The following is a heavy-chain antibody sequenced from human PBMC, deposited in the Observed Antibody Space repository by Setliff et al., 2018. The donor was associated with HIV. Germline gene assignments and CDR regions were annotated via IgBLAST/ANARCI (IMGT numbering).Heavy chain of an antibody. CDR1: GGSISSGSYY. Sequence: SETLSLTCTVSGGSISSGSYYWSWIRQPAGKGLEWIGRIWTSGSTNYNPSLKSRVTISVDTSKKQFSLKLNSVTAADTAVYYCARHVRYSGSGSYSFDYWGQGTLVTVSS. J-gene: IGHJ4*02. CDR3: ARHVRYSGSGSYSFDY. V-gene: IGHV4-61*02. CDR2: IWTSGST. D-gene: IGHD3-10*01.